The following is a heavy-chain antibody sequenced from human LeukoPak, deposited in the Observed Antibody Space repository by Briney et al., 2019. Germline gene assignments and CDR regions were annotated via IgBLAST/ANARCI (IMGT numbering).Heavy chain of an antibody. CDR2: IYNTVGV. Sequence: PSETLSPTCSVSGGSIIGSYWTWIRYSPREGLEWIGYIYNTVGVKYKPSLKSRVTISLDMSRKTFSLRLNSVTAADTAIYFCARSRYYDSSGYNPTYYFDLWGQGAPVIVSS. CDR1: GGSIIGSY. V-gene: IGHV4-59*01. CDR3: ARSRYYDSSGYNPTYYFDL. D-gene: IGHD3-22*01. J-gene: IGHJ4*02.